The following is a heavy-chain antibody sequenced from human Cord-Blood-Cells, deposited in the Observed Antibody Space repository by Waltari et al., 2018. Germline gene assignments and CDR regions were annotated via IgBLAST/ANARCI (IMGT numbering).Heavy chain of an antibody. V-gene: IGHV3-33*01. Sequence: QVQLVESGGGVVQPGRSLRLSCAASGFTFSSYGMHWVRKAPGKGLEWVAVIWYDGSNKYYADSVKGRFTISRDNSKNTLYLQMNSLRAEDTAVYYCARAGCSSTSCYDYWGQGTLVTVSS. CDR3: ARAGCSSTSCYDY. CDR2: IWYDGSNK. CDR1: GFTFSSYG. D-gene: IGHD2-2*01. J-gene: IGHJ4*02.